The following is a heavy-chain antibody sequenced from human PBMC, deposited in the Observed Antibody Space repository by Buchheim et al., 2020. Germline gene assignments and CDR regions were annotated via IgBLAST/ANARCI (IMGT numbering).Heavy chain of an antibody. CDR3: ARGGPTVTGYYYYYGMDV. J-gene: IGHJ6*02. CDR1: GFSFSSYW. CDR2: IKQDGSEK. V-gene: IGHV3-7*01. D-gene: IGHD4-17*01. Sequence: DVQLVESGGGLVQPGGSLRLSCAASGFSFSSYWMSWVRQAPGKGLEWVANIKQDGSEKYYVDSVKGRFTISRDNAKNSLYLQMNSLRAEDTAVYYCARGGPTVTGYYYYYGMDVWGQGTT.